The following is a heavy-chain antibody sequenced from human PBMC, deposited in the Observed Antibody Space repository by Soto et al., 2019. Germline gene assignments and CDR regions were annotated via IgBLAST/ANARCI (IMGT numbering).Heavy chain of an antibody. J-gene: IGHJ4*02. CDR1: RFTFSSYA. V-gene: IGHV3-23*01. CDR3: AKVGYSGYRNIEY. Sequence: GSLRLSFAASRFTFSSYAIIWVLQTPGNGLELVSAISGSGGSTYYADSVKGRFTISRDNSKNTLYLQMNSLRAEDTAVYYCAKVGYSGYRNIEYWGQGTLVTVSS. CDR2: ISGSGGST. D-gene: IGHD5-12*01.